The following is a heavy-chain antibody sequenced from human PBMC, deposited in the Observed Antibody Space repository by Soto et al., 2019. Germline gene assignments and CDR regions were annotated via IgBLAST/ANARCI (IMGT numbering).Heavy chain of an antibody. CDR2: SYPGDSDT. J-gene: IGHJ4*02. Sequence: VESMLIPSQGSGYSFTGFWSGRVRPMTGKGLEWMGISYPGDSDTRYSPSFQGQVTISADKSISTAYLQWSSLKASDTAMYYCARHCCYGSGSYYLPDYWGQGTLVTVSA. V-gene: IGHV5-51*01. CDR3: ARHCCYGSGSYYLPDY. CDR1: GYSFTGFW. D-gene: IGHD3-10*01.